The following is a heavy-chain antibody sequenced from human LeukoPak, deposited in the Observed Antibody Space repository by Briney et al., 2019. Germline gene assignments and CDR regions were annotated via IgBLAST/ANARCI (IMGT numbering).Heavy chain of an antibody. V-gene: IGHV3-23*01. J-gene: IGHJ4*02. D-gene: IGHD3-3*01. CDR3: AKVPGITTPRYNDY. CDR1: TLTLSSYS. CDR2: TRSSVGST. Sequence: GRSLTPSSPPSTLTLSSYSITWVRQPPGNGLEWVSTTRSSVGSTFYADSVMGRFTISRDNSKNTLYLQMNSLRAEDTAVYYCAKVPGITTPRYNDYWGQGTRVTVSS.